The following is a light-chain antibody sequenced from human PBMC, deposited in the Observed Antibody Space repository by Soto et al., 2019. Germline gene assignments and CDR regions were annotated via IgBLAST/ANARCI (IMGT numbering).Light chain of an antibody. CDR2: SNN. CDR1: SSNIGSNT. Sequence: QSVLTQPPSASGTPGQRVTISCSGSSSNIGSNTVNWYQQLPGTAPKLLIYSNNQRPSGVPDRFSGSKSGTSASLAISGLQSEDEADYYCAACDDSLNGLWVFGGGTKLTV. CDR3: AACDDSLNGLWV. V-gene: IGLV1-44*01. J-gene: IGLJ3*02.